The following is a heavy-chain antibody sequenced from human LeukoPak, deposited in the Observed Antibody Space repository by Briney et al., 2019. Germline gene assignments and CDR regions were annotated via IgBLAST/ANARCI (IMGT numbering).Heavy chain of an antibody. D-gene: IGHD1-1*01. CDR3: AKVVGTGTTPTDY. CDR2: ISASGSNT. Sequence: PGGSLRLSCAASGFTFSNYAMTWVRQAPGRGLECVSAISASGSNTDYADSVKGRFTISRDNSKNMVFLQMKSLRAEDTAVYYCAKVVGTGTTPTDYWGQGTLVTVSS. J-gene: IGHJ4*02. CDR1: GFTFSNYA. V-gene: IGHV3-23*01.